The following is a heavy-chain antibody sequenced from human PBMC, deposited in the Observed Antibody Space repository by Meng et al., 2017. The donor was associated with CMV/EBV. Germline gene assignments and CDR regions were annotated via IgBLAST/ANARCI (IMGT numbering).Heavy chain of an antibody. V-gene: IGHV1-46*01. CDR2: INPSGGST. CDR1: GYTFTSYY. Sequence: ASVKVSCKASGYTFTSYYMHWVRQAPGQGLEWMGIINPSGGSTSYAQKFQGRVTMTRDTSTSTVYMELGSLRSEDTAVYYCARPTNYCSSTSCFLNGMDVWGQGTTVPSP. CDR3: ARPTNYCSSTSCFLNGMDV. J-gene: IGHJ6*02. D-gene: IGHD2-2*01.